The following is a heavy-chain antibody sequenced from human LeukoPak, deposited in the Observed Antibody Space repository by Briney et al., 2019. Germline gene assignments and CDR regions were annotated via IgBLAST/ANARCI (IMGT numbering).Heavy chain of an antibody. D-gene: IGHD6-6*01. CDR3: AKDRSQLGSSSFPLDS. V-gene: IGHV3-23*01. Sequence: PGGSLRLSCTASGFTFNSYAMSWVRQPPGKGLEWVSGISGRGGITYYADSVKGRFTISRDNSKNTLYLQLSSLRADGTAVYFCAKDRSQLGSSSFPLDSWGQGILVTVSS. CDR1: GFTFNSYA. J-gene: IGHJ4*02. CDR2: ISGRGGIT.